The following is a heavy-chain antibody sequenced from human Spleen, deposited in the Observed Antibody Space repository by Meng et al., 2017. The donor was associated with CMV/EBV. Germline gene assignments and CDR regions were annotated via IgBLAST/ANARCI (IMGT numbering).Heavy chain of an antibody. V-gene: IGHV3-49*04. CDR3: TRESDDYGSGSYYC. D-gene: IGHD3-10*01. CDR1: GFTFGDYA. CDR2: IRSKAYGGTT. Sequence: GESLKISCTASGFTFGDYAMSWVRQAPGKGLEWVGFIRSKAYGGTTEYAASVKGRLTISRDDSKSIAYLQMNSLKTEDTAVYYCTRESDDYGSGSYYCWGQGTLVTVSS. J-gene: IGHJ4*02.